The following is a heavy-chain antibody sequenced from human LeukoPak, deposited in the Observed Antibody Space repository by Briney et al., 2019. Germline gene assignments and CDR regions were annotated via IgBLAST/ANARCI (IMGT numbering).Heavy chain of an antibody. CDR2: IIHSGNS. D-gene: IGHD4-17*01. CDR3: ARVTYVDDMLYQYFDY. J-gene: IGHJ4*02. Sequence: SETLSLTCAVSSYSISSGSYWGWIRQSPGEGPEGVGSIIHSGNSYYSPSLKSRLTMSVDTSKNQFSLKLTSVTAADTALYYCARVTYVDDMLYQYFDYWGQGILVTVSS. CDR1: SYSISSGSY. V-gene: IGHV4-38-2*01.